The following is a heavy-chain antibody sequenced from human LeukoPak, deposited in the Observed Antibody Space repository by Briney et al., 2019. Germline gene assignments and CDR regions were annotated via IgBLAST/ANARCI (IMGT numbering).Heavy chain of an antibody. Sequence: PGRSLRLSCAASGFTFSSYWMHWVRQAPGKGLVWVSRIHLDGTITNYADPVRGRFTISRDNAKNTLYLQMNSLRAEDTAVYYCARGGSPSDYWGQGTLVTVSS. CDR3: ARGGSPSDY. V-gene: IGHV3-74*01. CDR1: GFTFSSYW. D-gene: IGHD3-16*01. J-gene: IGHJ4*02. CDR2: IHLDGTIT.